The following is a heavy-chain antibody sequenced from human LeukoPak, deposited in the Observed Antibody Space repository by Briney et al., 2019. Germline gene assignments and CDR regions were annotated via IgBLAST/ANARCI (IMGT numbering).Heavy chain of an antibody. D-gene: IGHD6-6*01. CDR2: IIPIFGTA. Sequence: SVKVSCKVSGYSLSELPMHWVRQAPGQGLEWMGGIIPIFGTANYAQKLQGRVTITADESTSTAYMELSSLRSEDTAVYYCARCSMAARNYYYYGMDVWGQGTTVTVSS. CDR3: ARCSMAARNYYYYGMDV. V-gene: IGHV1-69*13. J-gene: IGHJ6*02. CDR1: GYSLSELP.